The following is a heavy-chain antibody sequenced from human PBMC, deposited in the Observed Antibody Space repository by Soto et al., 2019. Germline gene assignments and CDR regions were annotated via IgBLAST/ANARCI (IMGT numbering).Heavy chain of an antibody. Sequence: EVQLVESGGGLVKPGGSLRLSCAASGFTFSSYSMNWVRQAPGKGLEWVSSISSSSSYIYYADSVKGRFTISRDNAKNSLYLQMHSLRAADTAVYYCASDQPGYSYGYGLGYWGQGTLVTVSS. J-gene: IGHJ4*02. CDR3: ASDQPGYSYGYGLGY. V-gene: IGHV3-21*01. CDR1: GFTFSSYS. D-gene: IGHD5-18*01. CDR2: ISSSSSYI.